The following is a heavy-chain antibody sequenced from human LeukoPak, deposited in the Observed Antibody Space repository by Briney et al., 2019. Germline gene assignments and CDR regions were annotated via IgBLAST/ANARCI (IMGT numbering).Heavy chain of an antibody. CDR1: GFTFSSYA. J-gene: IGHJ4*02. D-gene: IGHD1-14*01. CDR3: AKGAIRGSITCYFDY. CDR2: ISYDGSNK. V-gene: IGHV3-30-3*01. Sequence: PGGSLRLSCAASGFTFSSYAMHWVRQAPGKGLEWVAVISYDGSNKYYADSVKGRFTISRDNSKNTLYLQMNSLRVEDTAVYYCAKGAIRGSITCYFDYWGQGTLVTVSS.